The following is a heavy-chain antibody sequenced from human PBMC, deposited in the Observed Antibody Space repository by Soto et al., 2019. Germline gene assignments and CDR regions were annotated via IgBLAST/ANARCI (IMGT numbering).Heavy chain of an antibody. Sequence: HPGGSLRLSCAASGFNFSSYCMRWVRQAPGKGLEWVADIQQYGSEKYCVDSVKGRFTICRDNAKNSLYLQMNSLRAEDTAVYYCARDRKPSYDSSGEPSYYYYYGMDVWGQGTTVTVSS. D-gene: IGHD3-22*01. J-gene: IGHJ6*01. CDR1: GFNFSSYC. CDR3: ARDRKPSYDSSGEPSYYYYYGMDV. V-gene: IGHV3-7*01. CDR2: IQQYGSEK.